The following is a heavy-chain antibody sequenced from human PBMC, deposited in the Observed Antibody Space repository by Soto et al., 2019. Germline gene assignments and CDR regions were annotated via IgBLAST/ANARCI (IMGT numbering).Heavy chain of an antibody. Sequence: LSLTCTVSGGSVSSGSYYWSWIRQPPGKGLECIGYISNSGTTKYNPSLKSRVTISVDTSKNQFSLKLSSVTVADTAVYYCARGWGKVYFDYWGQGTLVTVSS. J-gene: IGHJ4*02. CDR1: GGSVSSGSYY. CDR2: ISNSGTT. V-gene: IGHV4-61*01. CDR3: ARGWGKVYFDY. D-gene: IGHD7-27*01.